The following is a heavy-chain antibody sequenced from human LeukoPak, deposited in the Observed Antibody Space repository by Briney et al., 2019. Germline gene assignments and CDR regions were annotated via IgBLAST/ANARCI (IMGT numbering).Heavy chain of an antibody. D-gene: IGHD2-2*01. CDR3: ARENRSTSCCFDY. Sequence: GGPLRLSCAASGFTFSSYGMSGVRQAPGKGLEGVANIRQDGSEKYYVDSVKGQFTISRDNAKNSLYLQMTSLRAEDTAVYYCARENRSTSCCFDYWDQGTLVTVSS. CDR1: GFTFSSYG. V-gene: IGHV3-7*01. J-gene: IGHJ4*02. CDR2: IRQDGSEK.